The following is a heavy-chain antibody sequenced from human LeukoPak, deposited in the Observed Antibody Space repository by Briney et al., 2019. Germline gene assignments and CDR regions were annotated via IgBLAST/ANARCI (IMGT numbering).Heavy chain of an antibody. V-gene: IGHV4-39*07. Sequence: SETLSLTCTVSGGSISSSSYYWGWIRQPPGKGLEWIGSIYYSGSTYYNPSLKSRVTISVDTSKNQFSLKLSSVTAADTAVYYCARGTYDSSGYYAPWGQGTLVTVSS. CDR1: GGSISSSSYY. CDR3: ARGTYDSSGYYAP. D-gene: IGHD3-22*01. J-gene: IGHJ5*02. CDR2: IYYSGST.